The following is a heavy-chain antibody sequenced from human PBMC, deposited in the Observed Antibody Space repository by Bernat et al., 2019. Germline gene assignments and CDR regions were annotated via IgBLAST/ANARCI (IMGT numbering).Heavy chain of an antibody. CDR2: ISGDGGST. CDR3: AKDILPWTTRGWFDP. CDR1: GFTFDDYA. J-gene: IGHJ5*02. D-gene: IGHD4-17*01. V-gene: IGHV3-43*02. Sequence: EVQLVESGGGVVQPGGSLRLSCAASGFTFDDYAMHWVRQAPGKGLEWVSLISGDGGSTYYADSVKGRFTISRDNSKNSLYLQMNSLRTEDTALYYCAKDILPWTTRGWFDPWGQGTLVTVSS.